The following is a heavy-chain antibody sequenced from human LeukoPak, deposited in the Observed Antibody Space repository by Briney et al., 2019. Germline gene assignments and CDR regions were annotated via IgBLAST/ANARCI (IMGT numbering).Heavy chain of an antibody. Sequence: GGSLRLSCAASGFTFTSAYMSWVRQAPGKGLEWLSKITSSSSTRDFADSVKGRFTISRDNAKNSLYLQMNSLRDEDTAVYYCASGVVAATPSAFDIWGQGTMVTVSS. D-gene: IGHD2-15*01. CDR1: GFTFTSAY. CDR2: ITSSSSTR. V-gene: IGHV3-48*02. J-gene: IGHJ3*02. CDR3: ASGVVAATPSAFDI.